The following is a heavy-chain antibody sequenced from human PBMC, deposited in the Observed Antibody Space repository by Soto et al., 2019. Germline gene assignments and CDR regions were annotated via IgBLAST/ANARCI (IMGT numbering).Heavy chain of an antibody. V-gene: IGHV4-38-2*02. CDR1: GFAISRDYY. CDR2: IYPSVSS. J-gene: IGHJ4*02. Sequence: SETLSLNCSVSGFAISRDYYWSWVRQPPGKGLEWIGSIYPSVSSYHNPSLATRLSLYIDPSKNQFTLNLTSVTAADTALYFCTREKVGTTFFDNWGQGIQVTVSS. CDR3: TREKVGTTFFDN. D-gene: IGHD1-1*01.